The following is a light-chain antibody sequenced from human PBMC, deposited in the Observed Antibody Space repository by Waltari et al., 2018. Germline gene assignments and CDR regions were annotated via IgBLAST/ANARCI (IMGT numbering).Light chain of an antibody. V-gene: IGKV1-39*01. Sequence: DAQMTQSPSSVSAYAGARVDITCRTSQNIGSSLNWYQQKPGKAPKLLISGTFTLQNGVPSRFSGGGSGTDFTLTISSLQPEDSATYYCHQSFISPPTFGPGT. CDR2: GTF. CDR1: QNIGSS. CDR3: HQSFISPPT. J-gene: IGKJ3*01.